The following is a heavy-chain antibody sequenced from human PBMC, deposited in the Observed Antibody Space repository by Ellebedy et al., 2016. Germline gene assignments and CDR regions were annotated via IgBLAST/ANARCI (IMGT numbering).Heavy chain of an antibody. J-gene: IGHJ3*01. V-gene: IGHV3-9*01. CDR1: GFTFDDYA. D-gene: IGHD3-16*01. CDR3: TRGGLDNSFDV. CDR2: ISWNSGNI. Sequence: SLKISXAASGFTFDDYAMHWVRQAPGKGLEWVSGISWNSGNIDYADSVKGRFTISRDNAKNSVYLQMNSLRDEDTAVYYCTRGGLDNSFDVWGQGTMVTVS.